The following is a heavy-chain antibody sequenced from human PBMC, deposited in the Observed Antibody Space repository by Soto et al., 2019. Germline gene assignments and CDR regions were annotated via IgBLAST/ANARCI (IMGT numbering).Heavy chain of an antibody. Sequence: QVQLVESGGGVVQPGRSLRLSCAASGFTLSSYAMHWVRRAPGKGLEGMAVMSYDGSNKYYADSVKGRFTISRDNSKNTLYLQMNSLRPEYTALYYCARDGGAYWGQGTLVIVSS. CDR2: MSYDGSNK. CDR3: ARDGGAY. D-gene: IGHD3-16*01. V-gene: IGHV3-30-3*01. CDR1: GFTLSSYA. J-gene: IGHJ4*02.